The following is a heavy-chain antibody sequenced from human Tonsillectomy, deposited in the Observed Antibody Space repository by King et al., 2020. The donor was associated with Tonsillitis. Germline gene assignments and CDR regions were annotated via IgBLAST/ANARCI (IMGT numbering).Heavy chain of an antibody. CDR2: IIPIFGTA. V-gene: IGHV1-69*01. J-gene: IGHJ6*02. Sequence: QLVQSGAEVKKPGSSVKVSCKASGGTFTSYAISWVQQAPGQGLEWMGGIIPIFGTANYAQKFQGRVTITADESTSTAYMELSSLRSEDTAVYYCARDGTGYCSGGSCSDYYYYYGMDVWGQGTTVTVSS. CDR3: ARDGTGYCSGGSCSDYYYYYGMDV. D-gene: IGHD2-15*01. CDR1: GGTFTSYA.